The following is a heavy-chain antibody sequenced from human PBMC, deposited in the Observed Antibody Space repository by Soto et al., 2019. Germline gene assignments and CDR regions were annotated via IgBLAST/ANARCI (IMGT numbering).Heavy chain of an antibody. D-gene: IGHD1-1*01. CDR1: DGSIRTGGYY. CDR3: ARGSTMTLYGLDV. Sequence: SETLSLTCTVSDGSIRTGGYYWSWIRHHPGKGLEWIGYIYYSGNTYYNPSLQNRVLISIDMSRNQSSLKLNSVTAADAAVYYCARGSTMTLYGLDVWGQGTTVTVSS. CDR2: IYYSGNT. J-gene: IGHJ6*02. V-gene: IGHV4-31*03.